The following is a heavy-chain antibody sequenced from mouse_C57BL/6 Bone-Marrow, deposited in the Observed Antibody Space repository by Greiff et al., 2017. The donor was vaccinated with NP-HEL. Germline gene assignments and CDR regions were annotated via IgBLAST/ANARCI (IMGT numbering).Heavy chain of an antibody. D-gene: IGHD1-1*01. J-gene: IGHJ1*03. V-gene: IGHV1-62-2*01. CDR2: FYPGSGSI. CDR3: ARGEGLEDYGSSYGYFGV. Sequence: VQLQQSGAELVKPGASVKLSCKASGYTFTEYPIHWVKQRSGQGLEWIGWFYPGSGSIKYNEKFKDKATLTADKSSSTVYMELSRLTSEDSAVYFCARGEGLEDYGSSYGYFGVWGTGTTVTVSS. CDR1: GYTFTEYP.